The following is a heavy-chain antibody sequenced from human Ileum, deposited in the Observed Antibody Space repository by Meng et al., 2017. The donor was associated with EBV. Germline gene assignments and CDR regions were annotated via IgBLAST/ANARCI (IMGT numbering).Heavy chain of an antibody. CDR2: TNEDGGIT. V-gene: IGHV3-74*01. CDR1: GFSVSLFW. J-gene: IGHJ4*02. CDR3: SRDLAGPFDD. Sequence: EGQLVVSGCGLVSPWGPLRLFWAVSGFSVSLFWTQWVRQVPGKGLVWVARTNEDGGITNYAASVKGRFTISRDNTRNTLYLQMNSLRDEDTAVYFCSRDLAGPFDDWGQGTLVTVSS.